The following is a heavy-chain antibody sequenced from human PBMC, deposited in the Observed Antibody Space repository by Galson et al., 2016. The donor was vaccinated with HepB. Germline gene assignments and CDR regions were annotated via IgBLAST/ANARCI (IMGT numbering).Heavy chain of an antibody. D-gene: IGHD2-21*02. CDR2: IRNKVNGYTT. Sequence: SLRLSCAASGFTFSDRYMDWVRQAPGKGLEWIGRIRNKVNGYTTEYAASVRGRFTISRDDSKFSVYLEMNSLKSDDTAVYYCTRGPTRCRPSGCYSWSDYWGQGTLAIVSS. V-gene: IGHV3-72*01. CDR3: TRGPTRCRPSGCYSWSDY. CDR1: GFTFSDRY. J-gene: IGHJ4*02.